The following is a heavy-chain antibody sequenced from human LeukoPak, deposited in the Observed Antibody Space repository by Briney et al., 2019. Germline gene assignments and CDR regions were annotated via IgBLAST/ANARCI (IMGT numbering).Heavy chain of an antibody. J-gene: IGHJ3*02. CDR3: ARELVATVVTPDAFDI. V-gene: IGHV4-59*01. D-gene: IGHD4-23*01. Sequence: PSETLSLTCTVSGGSISSYYWGWIRQPPGRGLGWIGYIYYSGSTNYNPSLKSRVTISGDTSKNQFSLKLSSVTAADTAVYYCARELVATVVTPDAFDIWGQGTMVTVSS. CDR2: IYYSGST. CDR1: GGSISSYY.